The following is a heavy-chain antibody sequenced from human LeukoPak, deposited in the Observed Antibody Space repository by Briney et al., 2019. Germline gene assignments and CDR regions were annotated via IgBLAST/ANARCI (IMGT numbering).Heavy chain of an antibody. Sequence: GGSLRLSCEASGFTFTTYSMTWVRQAPGKGLEWASAISGSGGSTYYADSVKGRFTISRDNSKNTLYLQMNSLRAEDTAVYYCAKDTRLAVAGTGEFDYWGQGTLVTVSS. D-gene: IGHD6-19*01. CDR2: ISGSGGST. J-gene: IGHJ4*02. CDR3: AKDTRLAVAGTGEFDY. CDR1: GFTFTTYS. V-gene: IGHV3-23*01.